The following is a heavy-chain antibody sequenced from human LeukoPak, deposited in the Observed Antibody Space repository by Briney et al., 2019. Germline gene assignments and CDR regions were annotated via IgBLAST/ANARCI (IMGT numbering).Heavy chain of an antibody. J-gene: IGHJ6*03. CDR2: IAVYNGDT. V-gene: IGHV1-18*01. Sequence: ASVKVSCKASGYTFTSYGISWVRQAPGQGPEWMGWIAVYNGDTKFLQKFQGRVTLTTDASTNTAYMELSRLRSDDTAVYYCASDVLATRTIFGAGDCYMDVWGKGTTVTVSS. D-gene: IGHD3-3*01. CDR1: GYTFTSYG. CDR3: ASDVLATRTIFGAGDCYMDV.